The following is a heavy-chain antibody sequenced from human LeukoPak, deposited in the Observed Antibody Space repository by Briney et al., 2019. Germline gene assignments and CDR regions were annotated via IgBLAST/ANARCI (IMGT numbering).Heavy chain of an antibody. CDR2: IYYSGST. V-gene: IGHV4-59*01. J-gene: IGHJ4*02. CDR1: GGSISSYY. Sequence: SETLSLTCTVSGGSISSYYCSWIRQPPGKGLEWIGYIYYSGSTNYNPSLKSRVTISVDTSKNQFSLKLSSVTAADTAVYYCARALTVRGVISFDYWGQGTLVTVSS. CDR3: ARALTVRGVISFDY. D-gene: IGHD3-10*01.